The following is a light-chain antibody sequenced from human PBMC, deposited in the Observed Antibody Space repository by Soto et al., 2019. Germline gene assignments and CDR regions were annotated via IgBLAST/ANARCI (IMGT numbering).Light chain of an antibody. CDR1: QSVSSN. CDR2: GAS. CDR3: QQSNNWPLT. J-gene: IGKJ1*01. Sequence: EIVTTQSPATLSVSPRERATLSCRASQSVSSNLAGYQQKPGQAPCILIYGASTRATGIPARFSRIVSGTDFNLTISRLQSEDCAVYDGQQSNNWPLTFGQGTKVDIK. V-gene: IGKV3-15*01.